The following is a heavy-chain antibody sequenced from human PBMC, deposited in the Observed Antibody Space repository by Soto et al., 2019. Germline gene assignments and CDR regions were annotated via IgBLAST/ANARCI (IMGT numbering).Heavy chain of an antibody. CDR2: IIPIFGTA. D-gene: IGHD6-6*01. V-gene: IGHV1-69*13. Sequence: GASVKVSCKASGGTFSSYAISWVRQAPGQGLEWMGGIIPIFGTANYAQKFQGRGTITADESTSTAYMELSSLRSEDTAVYYCARDRPFEYSSSNWFDPWGQGTLVTVSS. CDR3: ARDRPFEYSSSNWFDP. CDR1: GGTFSSYA. J-gene: IGHJ5*02.